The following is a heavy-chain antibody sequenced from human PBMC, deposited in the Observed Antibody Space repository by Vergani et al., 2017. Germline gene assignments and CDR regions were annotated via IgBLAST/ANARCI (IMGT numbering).Heavy chain of an antibody. CDR2: IIPIFGTA. V-gene: IGHV1-69*01. Sequence: QVQLVQSGAEVKKPGASVRVSCKASGFTFTSYHIHWVRQAPGQGLEWMGGIIPIFGTANYAQKFQGRVTITADESTSTAYMELSSLRSEDTAVYYCARXRRSGSTSPWGFDPWGQGTLVTVSS. CDR3: ARXRRSGSTSPWGFDP. D-gene: IGHD2-2*01. CDR1: GFTFTSYH. J-gene: IGHJ5*02.